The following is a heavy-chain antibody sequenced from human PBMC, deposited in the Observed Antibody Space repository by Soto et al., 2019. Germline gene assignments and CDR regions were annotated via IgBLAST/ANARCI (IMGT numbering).Heavy chain of an antibody. D-gene: IGHD4-17*01. V-gene: IGHV4-31*03. CDR3: ARKATVTTCFDY. CDR2: IYYSGST. J-gene: IGHJ4*02. Sequence: QVQLQESGPGLVKPSQTLSLTCTVSGGSISSGGYYWSWIRQHPGKGLEWIGYIYYSGSTYYNPSVKSRVTISVDTSKNQCALKLSSVTAADTAVYYCARKATVTTCFDYWGQGTLVTVSS. CDR1: GGSISSGGYY.